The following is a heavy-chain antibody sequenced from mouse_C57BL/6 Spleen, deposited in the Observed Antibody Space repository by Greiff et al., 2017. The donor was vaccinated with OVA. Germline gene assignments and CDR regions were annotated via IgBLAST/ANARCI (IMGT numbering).Heavy chain of an antibody. D-gene: IGHD2-4*01. J-gene: IGHJ3*01. CDR2: IDPSDSYT. Sequence: QVQLQQPGAELVKPGASVKLSCKASGYTFTSYWMQWVKQRPGQGLEWIGEIDPSDSYTNYNQKFKGKATLTVDTSSSTAYMQLSSLTSEDSAVYYGARRYYDYDSAWVAYWGQGTLVTVSA. CDR3: ARRYYDYDSAWVAY. CDR1: GYTFTSYW. V-gene: IGHV1-50*01.